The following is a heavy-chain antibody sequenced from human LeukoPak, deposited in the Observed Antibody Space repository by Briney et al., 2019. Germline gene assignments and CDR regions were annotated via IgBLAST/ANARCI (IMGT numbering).Heavy chain of an antibody. Sequence: LRLSCAASGFTVSSSYLSWIRQHPGKGLEWIGYIYYSGSTYYNPSLKSRVTISVDTSKNQFSLKLSSVTAADTAVYYCASWVVERSSWYDVGYRGWDYWGQGTLVTVSS. CDR1: GFTVSSSY. CDR2: IYYSGST. J-gene: IGHJ4*02. V-gene: IGHV4-31*02. CDR3: ASWVVERSSWYDVGYRGWDY. D-gene: IGHD6-13*01.